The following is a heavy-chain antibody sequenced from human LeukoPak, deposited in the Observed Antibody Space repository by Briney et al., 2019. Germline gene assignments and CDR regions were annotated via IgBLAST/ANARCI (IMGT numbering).Heavy chain of an antibody. J-gene: IGHJ6*04. D-gene: IGHD2-2*02. Sequence: SETLSLTCAVYGGSFSGYYWSWIRQPPGKGLEWIGEINHSGSTNYNPSLKSRVTISVDTSKNQFSLKLSSVTAADTAVYYCARVGVYQLLYRYYYYYGMDVWGKGITVTVSS. CDR3: ARVGVYQLLYRYYYYYGMDV. CDR1: GGSFSGYY. V-gene: IGHV4-34*01. CDR2: INHSGST.